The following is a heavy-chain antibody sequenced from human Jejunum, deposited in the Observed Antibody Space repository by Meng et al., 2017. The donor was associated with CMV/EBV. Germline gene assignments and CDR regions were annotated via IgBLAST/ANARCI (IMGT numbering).Heavy chain of an antibody. CDR1: TNSNY. V-gene: IGHV4-39*07. Sequence: TNSNYGGWVRPPPGKGLEWIGSIFYDGTTYHNPSLKSRVTLSVDTSKNQFSLKVNSMTAADTAVYYCAREKEVTISGLVIFFDDWGQGTLVTVSS. CDR3: AREKEVTISGLVIFFDD. D-gene: IGHD3/OR15-3a*01. J-gene: IGHJ4*02. CDR2: IFYDGTT.